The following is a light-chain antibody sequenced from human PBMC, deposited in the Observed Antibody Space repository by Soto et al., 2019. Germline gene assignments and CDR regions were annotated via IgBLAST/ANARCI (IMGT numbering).Light chain of an antibody. Sequence: EIVLTQSPGTLSLSPGERATLSCRASQSVSSSYLAWYQQKPGQAPRLLIYGASSRATGIPDRFSGSGSGTDFTLTISRLEPEDFAVYYCQQSGSSPQTFGQGTKVEFK. CDR2: GAS. J-gene: IGKJ1*01. CDR1: QSVSSSY. CDR3: QQSGSSPQT. V-gene: IGKV3-20*01.